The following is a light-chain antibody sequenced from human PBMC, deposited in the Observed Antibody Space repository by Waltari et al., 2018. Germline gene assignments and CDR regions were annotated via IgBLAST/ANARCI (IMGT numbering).Light chain of an antibody. V-gene: IGKV1-39*01. J-gene: IGKJ2*01. Sequence: DIQMTQSPSSLSASVGDRVTITCRASQTISNHLNWYQHKPGQAPRLLIFGVSSLRGGVPSRCRGSGSETDFTLTISGLQPEDLATYYCQHSDGPSPFGQGTKLEIK. CDR2: GVS. CDR1: QTISNH. CDR3: QHSDGPSP.